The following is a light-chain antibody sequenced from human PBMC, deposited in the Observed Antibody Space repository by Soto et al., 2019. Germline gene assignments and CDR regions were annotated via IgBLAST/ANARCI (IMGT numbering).Light chain of an antibody. CDR2: GAS. CDR3: QEYGTSRT. J-gene: IGKJ1*01. Sequence: EIELTQSPGTLSLSPGERATLSCRASQSVSSSYLACYQQKPGQAPRLLIYGASNAAPGIPDRFSSSGSGTDFTLTISRLEPEYFAVYYCQEYGTSRTFGQGTKVDIK. V-gene: IGKV3-20*01. CDR1: QSVSSSY.